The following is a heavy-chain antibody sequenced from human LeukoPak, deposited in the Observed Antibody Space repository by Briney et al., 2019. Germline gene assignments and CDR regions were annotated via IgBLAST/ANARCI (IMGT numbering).Heavy chain of an antibody. Sequence: GGSLRLSCAASGFTFSSYGLHWVRQAPGKGLEWVALIWYDGSYKYYADSVKGRLTISRDNAKNTLYLQIGSLRADDTAVYYCTRMSREAPGLPDLWGQGTLVTVSS. CDR2: IWYDGSYK. CDR1: GFTFSSYG. CDR3: TRMSREAPGLPDL. V-gene: IGHV3-33*01. D-gene: IGHD5-24*01. J-gene: IGHJ5*02.